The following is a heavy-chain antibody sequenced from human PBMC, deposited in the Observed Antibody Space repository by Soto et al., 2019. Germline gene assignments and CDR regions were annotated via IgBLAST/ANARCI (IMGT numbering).Heavy chain of an antibody. D-gene: IGHD3-22*01. Sequence: RASVKVSCKASGGTFSSYAISWVRQAPGQGLEWMGGIIPIFGTANYAQKFQGRVTITADESTSTAYMELSSLRSEDTAVYYCARGRYYYDSSGYQDYWGQGTLVTVSS. CDR2: IIPIFGTA. CDR3: ARGRYYYDSSGYQDY. CDR1: GGTFSSYA. V-gene: IGHV1-69*13. J-gene: IGHJ4*02.